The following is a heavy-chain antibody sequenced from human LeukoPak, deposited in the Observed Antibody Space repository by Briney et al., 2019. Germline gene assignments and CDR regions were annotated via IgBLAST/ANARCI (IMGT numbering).Heavy chain of an antibody. D-gene: IGHD3-22*01. CDR1: GYMFTVLS. Sequence: ASVKVSCKASGYMFTVLSMHWVRQAPGKGLEWMGCSDPEDDEKKYAQKFQGRVTMTEDTSTDTAYMELSSLRSEDTAVYYCAAGLSSGYFDYWGQGTLVTVSS. CDR2: SDPEDDEK. V-gene: IGHV1-24*01. J-gene: IGHJ4*02. CDR3: AAGLSSGYFDY.